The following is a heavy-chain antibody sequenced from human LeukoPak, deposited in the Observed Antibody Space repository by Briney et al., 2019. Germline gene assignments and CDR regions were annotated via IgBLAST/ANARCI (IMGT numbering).Heavy chain of an antibody. CDR1: GFTFSAFT. J-gene: IGHJ4*02. V-gene: IGHV3-23*01. CDR2: ISGSGGSI. CDR3: AKNGGPSPVVAAMFDY. Sequence: PGGSLRLSCAASGFTFSAFTMNWVRQAPGKGLEWVSAISGSGGSIDYADSVKGRFTISRDNAKNTLYLQMNSLRAEDTAVYYCAKNGGPSPVVAAMFDYWGQGTLVTVSS. D-gene: IGHD2-15*01.